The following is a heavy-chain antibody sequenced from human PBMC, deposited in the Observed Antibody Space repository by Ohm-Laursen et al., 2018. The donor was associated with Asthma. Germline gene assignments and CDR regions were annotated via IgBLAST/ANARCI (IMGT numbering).Heavy chain of an antibody. Sequence: TLSLTCTVSGGSISSYYWSWIRQPPGKGLEWIGYIYYSGSTNYNPSLKSRVTISVDTSKNQFSLKLSPVTAADTAVYYCARGTFYYESTGYYFFDHWGQGALVTVAS. J-gene: IGHJ4*02. CDR3: ARGTFYYESTGYYFFDH. CDR1: GGSISSYY. D-gene: IGHD3-22*01. CDR2: IYYSGST. V-gene: IGHV4-59*12.